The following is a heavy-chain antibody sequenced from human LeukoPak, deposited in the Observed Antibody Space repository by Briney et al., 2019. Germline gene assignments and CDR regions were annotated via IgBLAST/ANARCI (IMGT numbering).Heavy chain of an antibody. J-gene: IGHJ6*02. Sequence: SETLSLTCAVYGGSFSGYYWSWIRQPPGKGLEWIGEINHSGSTNYNPSLKSRVTISVDTSKNQFSLKLSSVTAADTAVYYCARGVPMDVWGQGTTVTVSS. CDR1: GGSFSGYY. V-gene: IGHV4-34*01. CDR3: ARGVPMDV. CDR2: INHSGST.